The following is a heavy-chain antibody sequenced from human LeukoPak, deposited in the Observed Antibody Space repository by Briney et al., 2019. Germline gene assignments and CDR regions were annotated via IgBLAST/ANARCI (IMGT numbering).Heavy chain of an antibody. Sequence: PGGSLRLSCAASGFTFDDYAMHWVLQAPGKGLEWVSGISWNSGSIGYADSVKGRFTISRDNAKNSLYLQMNSLRAEDTALYYCAKGYCSSTSCLVDYWGQGTLVTVSS. V-gene: IGHV3-9*01. CDR1: GFTFDDYA. D-gene: IGHD2-2*01. J-gene: IGHJ4*02. CDR2: ISWNSGSI. CDR3: AKGYCSSTSCLVDY.